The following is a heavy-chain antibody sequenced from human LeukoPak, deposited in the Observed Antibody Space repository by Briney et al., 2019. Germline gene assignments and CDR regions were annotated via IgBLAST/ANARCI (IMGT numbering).Heavy chain of an antibody. CDR3: ARARTYYDFWSAPADYYYMDV. CDR2: IYYSGST. D-gene: IGHD3-3*01. Sequence: PSETLSLTCTVSGGSISSSSYYWGWIRQPPGKGLEWIGSIYYSGSTYYNPSLKSRVTISVDTSKNQFSLKLSSVTAADTAVYYCARARTYYDFWSAPADYYYMDVWGKGTTVTVSS. V-gene: IGHV4-39*07. CDR1: GGSISSSSYY. J-gene: IGHJ6*03.